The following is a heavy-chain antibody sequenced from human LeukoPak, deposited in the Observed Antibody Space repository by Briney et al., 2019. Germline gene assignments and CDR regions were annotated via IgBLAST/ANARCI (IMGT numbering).Heavy chain of an antibody. D-gene: IGHD2-2*01. CDR3: ARVKDQLLINFSSYTDM. CDR2: INNIGST. J-gene: IGHJ6*03. Sequence: PPETRSFTCAVYGASFSGYYWSWIRQPPGKGLEWIGEINNIGSTNYNPSLKSRVTISVDTSKNQFSLKLSSVTAAATAGYSFARVKDQLLINFSSYTDMWGKGTTVSVSS. CDR1: GASFSGYY. V-gene: IGHV4-34*01.